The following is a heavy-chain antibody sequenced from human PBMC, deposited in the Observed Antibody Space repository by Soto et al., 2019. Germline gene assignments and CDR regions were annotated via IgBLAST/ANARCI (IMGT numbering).Heavy chain of an antibody. D-gene: IGHD3-3*01. CDR1: GYTFTSYY. CDR2: INPSGGST. CDR3: ARSFERPLSITIFGVASGAHYYYGMDV. Sequence: GASVKVSCKASGYTFTSYYMHWVRQAPGQGLEWMGIINPSGGSTSYAQKFQGRVTMTRDTSTSTVYMELSSLRSEDTAVYYCARSFERPLSITIFGVASGAHYYYGMDVWGQGTTVTVS. J-gene: IGHJ6*02. V-gene: IGHV1-46*01.